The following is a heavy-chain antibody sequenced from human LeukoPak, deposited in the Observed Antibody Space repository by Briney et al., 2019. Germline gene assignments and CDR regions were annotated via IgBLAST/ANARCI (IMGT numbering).Heavy chain of an antibody. CDR3: ARTQRRIVAPDTAWPYFDY. D-gene: IGHD6-13*01. CDR1: GGTFSSYA. V-gene: IGHV1-69*05. CDR2: TIPIFGTA. J-gene: IGHJ4*02. Sequence: AAVKVSCKASGGTFSSYAISWVRQAPGRGLEWMGRTIPIFGTANYAQKFQGRVTITTDESTSTAYMELSSLRSEDTAAYYCARTQRRIVAPDTAWPYFDYWGQGTLVIVSS.